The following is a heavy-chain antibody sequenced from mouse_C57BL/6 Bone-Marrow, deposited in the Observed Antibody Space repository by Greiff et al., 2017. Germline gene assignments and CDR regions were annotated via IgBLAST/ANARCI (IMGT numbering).Heavy chain of an antibody. J-gene: IGHJ3*01. V-gene: IGHV1-54*01. CDR2: INPGSGGT. CDR1: GYAFTNYL. Sequence: QVQLKESGAELVRPGTSVKVSCKASGYAFTNYLIEWVKQRPGQGLEWIGVINPGSGGTNYNEKFKGKATLTADKSSSTAYMQRSSLTSEDSAVYFCARSGLYYGSSYGWFAYWGQGTLVTVSA. D-gene: IGHD1-1*01. CDR3: ARSGLYYGSSYGWFAY.